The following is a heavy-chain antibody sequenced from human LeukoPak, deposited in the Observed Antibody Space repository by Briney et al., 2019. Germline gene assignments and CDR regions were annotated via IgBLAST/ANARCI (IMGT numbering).Heavy chain of an antibody. CDR3: ARLYYGSGSYLNYYMDV. J-gene: IGHJ6*03. CDR1: GFTFSSYS. CDR2: INSNSGNI. Sequence: GSLRLSCAASGFTFSSYSMNWVRQAPGKGLEWVSPINSNSGNIQYADSVTGRFTVSRDNAKNSLSLQMNSLRAEDTAVYYCARLYYGSGSYLNYYMDVWGKGTTVIVSS. D-gene: IGHD3-10*01. V-gene: IGHV3-21*01.